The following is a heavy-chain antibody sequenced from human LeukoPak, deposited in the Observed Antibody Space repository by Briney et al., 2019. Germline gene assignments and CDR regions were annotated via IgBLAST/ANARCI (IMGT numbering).Heavy chain of an antibody. CDR1: GYTFTWYF. CDR2: INSSGGST. CDR3: AREGGRGIDIEPSFDY. D-gene: IGHD2-15*01. J-gene: IGHJ4*02. Sequence: GASVKVCCKASGYTFTWYFIHWVRQAPGRGLEWMGTINSSGGSTGYAQKFQGRVTMTRDTSTSTVYMELSSLRSEDTAVYYCAREGGRGIDIEPSFDYWGQGTLVTVSS. V-gene: IGHV1-46*01.